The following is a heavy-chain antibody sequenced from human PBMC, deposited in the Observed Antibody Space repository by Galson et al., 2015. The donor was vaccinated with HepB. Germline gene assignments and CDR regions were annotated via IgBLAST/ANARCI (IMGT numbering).Heavy chain of an antibody. J-gene: IGHJ2*01. Sequence: QSGAEVKKPGESLRISCKGSGYSFTSYWISWVRQMPGKGLEWMGRIDTSDSYTNYSPSFQGHVTISADKSISTAYLQWSSLKASDTAMYYCARNSPIAAASYWYFDLWGRGTLVTVSS. CDR2: IDTSDSYT. D-gene: IGHD6-13*01. V-gene: IGHV5-10-1*01. CDR1: GYSFTSYW. CDR3: ARNSPIAAASYWYFDL.